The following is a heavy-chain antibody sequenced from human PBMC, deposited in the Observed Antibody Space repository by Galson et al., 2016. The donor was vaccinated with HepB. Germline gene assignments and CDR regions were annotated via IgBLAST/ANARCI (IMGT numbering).Heavy chain of an antibody. V-gene: IGHV3-74*01. D-gene: IGHD3-22*01. Sequence: SLRLSCAASGFTFSSYWMHWVRHAPGKGLVWVSRISTDGRTANQADSVKGRFTISRDNSKNTLYLQMNSLRAEDTAVYYCARQAYYDSSGYYYPLGYWGQGTLVTVSS. CDR2: ISTDGRTA. CDR1: GFTFSSYW. CDR3: ARQAYYDSSGYYYPLGY. J-gene: IGHJ4*02.